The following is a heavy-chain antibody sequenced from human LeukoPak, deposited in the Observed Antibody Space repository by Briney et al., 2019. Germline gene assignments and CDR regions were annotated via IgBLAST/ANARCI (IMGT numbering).Heavy chain of an antibody. J-gene: IGHJ3*02. CDR2: INPNSGGT. CDR3: ARELPHPIIVVVPAADAFDI. D-gene: IGHD2-2*01. Sequence: ASVKVSCKASGYTFTGYYMHWVRQAPGQGLEWMGWINPNSGGTNYAQKFQGRVTMTRDTSISTAYMELSRLRSDDTAVYYCARELPHPIIVVVPAADAFDIWGQGTMVTVSS. V-gene: IGHV1-2*02. CDR1: GYTFTGYY.